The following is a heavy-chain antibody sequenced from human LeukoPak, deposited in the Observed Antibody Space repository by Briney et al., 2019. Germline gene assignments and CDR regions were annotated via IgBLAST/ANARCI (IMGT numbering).Heavy chain of an antibody. Sequence: PGRSLRLSCAASGFTFCDYAMHWVRQAPGKGLEWVSGITWNSDSIDYADSVKGRFTISRDNAKNSLYLQMNSLRAEDMALYYCAKYNSGYFYYFAYWGQGTLVTVSS. CDR3: AKYNSGYFYYFAY. CDR1: GFTFCDYA. V-gene: IGHV3-9*03. D-gene: IGHD3-22*01. CDR2: ITWNSDSI. J-gene: IGHJ4*02.